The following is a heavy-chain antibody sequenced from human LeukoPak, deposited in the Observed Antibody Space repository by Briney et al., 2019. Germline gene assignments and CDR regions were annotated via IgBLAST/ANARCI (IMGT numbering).Heavy chain of an antibody. V-gene: IGHV5-51*01. CDR2: IYPGDSDT. Sequence: PGESLKISCKGSGYSFTSYWIGWVRQMPGKGLEWMGIIYPGDSDTRYSPSFQGQVTISADKSISTAYLQWSSLKASDTAMYYCARRRYDSSGYYLNWFDPWGQGTLVTVSS. J-gene: IGHJ5*02. CDR3: ARRRYDSSGYYLNWFDP. CDR1: GYSFTSYW. D-gene: IGHD3-22*01.